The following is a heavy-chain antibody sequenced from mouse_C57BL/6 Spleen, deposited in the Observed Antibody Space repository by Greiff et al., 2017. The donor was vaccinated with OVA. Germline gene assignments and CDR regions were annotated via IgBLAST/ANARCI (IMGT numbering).Heavy chain of an antibody. J-gene: IGHJ4*01. CDR3: ARSSYYYGSSPDYYAMDY. CDR2: IDPANGNT. CDR1: GFNIKNTY. V-gene: IGHV14-3*01. D-gene: IGHD1-1*01. Sequence: EVQLQESVAELVRPGASVKLSCTASGFNIKNTYMHWVKQRPEQGLEWIGRIDPANGNTKYAPKFQGKATITADTSSNTAYLQLSSLTSEDTAIYYCARSSYYYGSSPDYYAMDYWGQGTSVTVSS.